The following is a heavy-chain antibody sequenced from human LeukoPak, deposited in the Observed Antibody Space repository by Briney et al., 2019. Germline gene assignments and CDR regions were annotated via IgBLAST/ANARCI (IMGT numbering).Heavy chain of an antibody. D-gene: IGHD3-16*02. CDR3: FMITFGGVIVSDY. V-gene: IGHV3-23*01. Sequence: PGRSLRLSCAASGFTFSSYAMHWVRQAPGKGLEWVSAISGSGGSTYYAGSVKGRFTISRDNSKNTLYLQMNSLRAEDTAVYYCFMITFGGVIVSDYWGQGTLVTVSS. J-gene: IGHJ4*02. CDR1: GFTFSSYA. CDR2: ISGSGGST.